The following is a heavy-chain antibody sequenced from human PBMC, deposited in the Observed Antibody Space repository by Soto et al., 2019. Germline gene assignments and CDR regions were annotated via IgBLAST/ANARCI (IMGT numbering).Heavy chain of an antibody. CDR2: IYYSGST. D-gene: IGHD6-13*01. V-gene: IGHV4-31*03. J-gene: IGHJ5*01. Sequence: LSLTCTVSGGSISSGGYYWSWIRQHPGKGLEWIGYIYYSGSTYYNPSLKSRVTISVDTSKNQFSLKLSSVTAAVTAVYYCARVFSDSRSSFDSWGQGILVTVSS. CDR3: ARVFSDSRSSFDS. CDR1: GGSISSGGYY.